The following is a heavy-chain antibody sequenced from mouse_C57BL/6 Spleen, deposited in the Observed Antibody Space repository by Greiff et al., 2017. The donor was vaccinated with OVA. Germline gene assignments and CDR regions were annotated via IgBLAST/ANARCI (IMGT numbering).Heavy chain of an antibody. J-gene: IGHJ3*01. Sequence: VQLQQSGPELVRPGVSVKISCKGSGYTFTDYAMHWVKQSHAQSLEWIGVISTYYGDASYNQKLKEKATMTVDKSSSTAYMELARLTSEDSAVYYCARERSSGQFAYWGQGTLVTVSA. CDR3: ARERSSGQFAY. D-gene: IGHD3-2*02. CDR1: GYTFTDYA. V-gene: IGHV1-67*01. CDR2: ISTYYGDA.